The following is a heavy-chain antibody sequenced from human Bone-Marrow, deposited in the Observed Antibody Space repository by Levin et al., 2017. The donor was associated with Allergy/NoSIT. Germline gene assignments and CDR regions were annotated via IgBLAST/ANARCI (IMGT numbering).Heavy chain of an antibody. Sequence: GGSLRLSCKTTGTTLGGYAVNWVRQAPGQSLEWMGGLIAVYDTANYTQKFQDRLTIIADESRTIVYMELRSLTTEDTATYYCARGEGSDIWGQGTLVIVSS. J-gene: IGHJ4*02. CDR3: ARGEGSDI. V-gene: IGHV1-69*01. CDR2: LIAVYDTA. D-gene: IGHD3-10*01. CDR1: GTTLGGYA.